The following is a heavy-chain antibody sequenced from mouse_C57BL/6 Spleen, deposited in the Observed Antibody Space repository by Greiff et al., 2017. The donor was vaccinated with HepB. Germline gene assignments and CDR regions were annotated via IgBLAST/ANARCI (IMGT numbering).Heavy chain of an antibody. CDR2: IYPGGGYT. Sequence: VQRVESGAELVRPGTSVKMSCKASGYTFTNYWIGWAKQRPGHGLEWIGDIYPGGGYTNYNEKFKGKATLTADKSSSTAYMQFSSLTSEDSAIYYCARGDYGSSPFDYWGQGTTLTVSS. CDR3: ARGDYGSSPFDY. J-gene: IGHJ2*01. V-gene: IGHV1-63*01. CDR1: GYTFTNYW. D-gene: IGHD1-1*01.